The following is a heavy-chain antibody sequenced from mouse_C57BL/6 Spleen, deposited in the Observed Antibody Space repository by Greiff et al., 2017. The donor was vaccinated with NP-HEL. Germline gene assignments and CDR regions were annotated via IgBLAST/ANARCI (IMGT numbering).Heavy chain of an antibody. CDR3: ARQDYTYAMDY. CDR1: GFTFSSYG. V-gene: IGHV5-6*01. J-gene: IGHJ4*01. D-gene: IGHD2-12*01. CDR2: ISSGGSYT. Sequence: EVKLVESGGDLVKPGGSLKLSCAASGFTFSSYGMSWVRQTPDKRLEWVATISSGGSYTYYPDSVKGRFTISRDNAKNTLYLQMSSLKSEDTAMYYCARQDYTYAMDYWGQGTSVTVSS.